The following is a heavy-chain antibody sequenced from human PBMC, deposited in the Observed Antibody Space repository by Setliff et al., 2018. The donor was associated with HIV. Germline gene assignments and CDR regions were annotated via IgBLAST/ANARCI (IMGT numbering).Heavy chain of an antibody. D-gene: IGHD2-2*03. CDR3: ARAKTIGSSALFLDP. Sequence: SETLSLTCDVSGDSFTTTSHSWAWLRQSAGKGPEWIGHVYARGSANYNPSLTSRVTISVPTSKNQFSLNLNSVTAADTATYYCARAKTIGSSALFLDPWGQGTPVTVSS. V-gene: IGHV4-61*09. CDR1: GDSFTTTSHS. J-gene: IGHJ5*02. CDR2: VYARGSA.